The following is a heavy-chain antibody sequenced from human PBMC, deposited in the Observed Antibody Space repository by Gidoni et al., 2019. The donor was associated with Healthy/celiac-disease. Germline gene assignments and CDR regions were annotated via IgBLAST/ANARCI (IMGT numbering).Heavy chain of an antibody. CDR3: ARDRLVPAAKTTNYYYYYGMDV. Sequence: QVQLVESGGGVVQPGRSLRLSCAASGFTFSSYALHWVRQAPGKGLEWVAVISYDGSNKYYADSVKGRFTISRDNSKNTLYLQMNSLRAEDTAVYYCARDRLVPAAKTTNYYYYYGMDVWGQGTTVTVSS. CDR2: ISYDGSNK. CDR1: GFTFSSYA. J-gene: IGHJ6*02. D-gene: IGHD2-2*01. V-gene: IGHV3-30-3*01.